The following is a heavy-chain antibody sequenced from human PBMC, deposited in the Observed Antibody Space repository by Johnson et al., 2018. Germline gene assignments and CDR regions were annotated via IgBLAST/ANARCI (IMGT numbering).Heavy chain of an antibody. J-gene: IGHJ6*02. Sequence: EVQLVESGGGLVQPGGSLRLSCAASGFTFSSYSMNWVRQAPGKGLEWVSYISSSSSTIYYADSVKGRFTISRDNAKNSLYLQMNSLRDEDTAVYYCARGNVVRGAGSHYYYGMDVWGQGTTVTVS. CDR2: ISSSSSTI. CDR1: GFTFSSYS. V-gene: IGHV3-48*02. D-gene: IGHD3-10*01. CDR3: ARGNVVRGAGSHYYYGMDV.